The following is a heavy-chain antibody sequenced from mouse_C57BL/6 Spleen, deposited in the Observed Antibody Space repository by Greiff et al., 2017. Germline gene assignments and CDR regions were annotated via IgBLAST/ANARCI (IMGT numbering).Heavy chain of an antibody. D-gene: IGHD1-1*01. CDR3: ARDLNYYGSSYGYFDV. V-gene: IGHV1-42*01. CDR1: GYSFTGYY. CDR2: INPSTGGT. Sequence: VQLQQSGPELVKPGASVKISCKASGYSFTGYYMNWVKQSPEKSLEWIGEINPSTGGTTYNQKFKAKATLTVDKSSSTAYMQLKSLTSEDSAVYYCARDLNYYGSSYGYFDVWGTGTTVTVSS. J-gene: IGHJ1*03.